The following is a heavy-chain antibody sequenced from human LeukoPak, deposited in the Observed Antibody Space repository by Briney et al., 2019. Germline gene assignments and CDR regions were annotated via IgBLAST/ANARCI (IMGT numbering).Heavy chain of an antibody. CDR2: IYYSGST. CDR3: ARLDCSSTSCHRYYYYYYYMDV. CDR1: GGSISSYY. J-gene: IGHJ6*03. Sequence: SETLSFTCTVSGGSISSYYWSWIRQPPGKGLEWVGYIYYSGSTNYNPSLKSRVTISVDTSKNQFSLKLSSVTAADTAVYYCARLDCSSTSCHRYYYYYYYMDVWGKGTTVTVSS. V-gene: IGHV4-59*08. D-gene: IGHD2-2*01.